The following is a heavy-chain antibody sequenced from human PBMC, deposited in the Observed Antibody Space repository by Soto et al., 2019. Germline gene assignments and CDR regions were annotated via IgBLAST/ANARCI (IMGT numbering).Heavy chain of an antibody. Sequence: SETLSLTCTVSGGSISSGGYYWSWIRQHPGKGLEWIGYIYHSGFTYYNPSLKSRVTISVDTSKNQFSLKLSSVTAADTAVYYCARLGLDSGSYFSWFDPWGQGTLVTVSS. CDR1: GGSISSGGYY. D-gene: IGHD1-26*01. CDR2: IYHSGFT. J-gene: IGHJ5*02. CDR3: ARLGLDSGSYFSWFDP. V-gene: IGHV4-31*03.